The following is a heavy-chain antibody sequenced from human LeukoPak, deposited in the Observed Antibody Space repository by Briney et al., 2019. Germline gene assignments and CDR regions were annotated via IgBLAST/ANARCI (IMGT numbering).Heavy chain of an antibody. CDR1: GFTVGDYA. D-gene: IGHD3-3*01. J-gene: IGHJ4*02. Sequence: GGSLRLSCTASGFTVGDYAMSWFRQAPGKGLEWVGFIRSKAYGGTTEYAASVKGRFTISRDDSKSIAYLQMNSLKTEDTAVYYCTRETRYYDFWSGYYVPLPFDYWGQGTLVTVSS. CDR3: TRETRYYDFWSGYYVPLPFDY. CDR2: IRSKAYGGTT. V-gene: IGHV3-49*03.